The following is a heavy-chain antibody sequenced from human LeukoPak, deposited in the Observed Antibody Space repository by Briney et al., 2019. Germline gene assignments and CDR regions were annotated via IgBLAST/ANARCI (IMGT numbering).Heavy chain of an antibody. J-gene: IGHJ3*02. Sequence: SETLSLTCAVYGGFFTEYHWSWIRQPPGKSLEWIGEINYTGRTHYNPSLTSRVTISIDMSERQFSLRLTSVTAADTAVYYCARERRVEVSARQTVAFDMWAQGTMVIVSS. CDR2: INYTGRT. V-gene: IGHV4-34*01. CDR3: ARERRVEVSARQTVAFDM. D-gene: IGHD5/OR15-5a*01. CDR1: GGFFTEYH.